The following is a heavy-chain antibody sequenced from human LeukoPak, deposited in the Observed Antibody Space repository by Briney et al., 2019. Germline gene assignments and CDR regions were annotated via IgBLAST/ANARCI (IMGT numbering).Heavy chain of an antibody. CDR1: GFTFSSYW. J-gene: IGHJ4*02. CDR2: IKQDGSEK. CDR3: AKDMAAYYYSSGNIDY. D-gene: IGHD3-10*01. V-gene: IGHV3-7*03. Sequence: GGSLRLSCAASGFTFSSYWMSWVRQAPGKGLEWVANIKQDGSEKYYVDSVKGRFTISRDNSKNSLYLQMNSLRAEDTALYYCAKDMAAYYYSSGNIDYWGQGTLVTVSS.